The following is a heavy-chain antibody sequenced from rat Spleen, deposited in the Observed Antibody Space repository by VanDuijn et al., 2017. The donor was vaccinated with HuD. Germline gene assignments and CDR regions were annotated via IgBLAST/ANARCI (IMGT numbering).Heavy chain of an antibody. V-gene: IGHV5-25*01. CDR1: GFTFSNYY. CDR3: ARLHNSESNYFDY. CDR2: ISNGGGNT. D-gene: IGHD4-3*01. Sequence: EVQLVESGGGLVQPGRSMKLSCAALGFTFSNYYMAWVRQAPTKGLEWVASISNGGGNTYYRDSVKGRFTISRDNAKSTLYLQMNSLRSEDTATYYCARLHNSESNYFDYWGQGVMVTVSS. J-gene: IGHJ2*01.